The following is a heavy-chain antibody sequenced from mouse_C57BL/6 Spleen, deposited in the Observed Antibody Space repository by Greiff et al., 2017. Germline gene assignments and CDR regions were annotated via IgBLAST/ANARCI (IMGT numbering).Heavy chain of an antibody. CDR2: INPNSGST. CDR1: GYTFTDYY. J-gene: IGHJ2*01. V-gene: IGHV1-26*01. Sequence: EVQLQQSGPELVKPGASVKISCKASGYTFTDYYMNWVKQSHGKSLEWIGDINPNSGSTSYNQKFKGKATLTVDKSSSTAYMELRSLTSEDAAVYYCARSWSYFDYWGQGTTVTVSS. CDR3: ARSWSYFDY.